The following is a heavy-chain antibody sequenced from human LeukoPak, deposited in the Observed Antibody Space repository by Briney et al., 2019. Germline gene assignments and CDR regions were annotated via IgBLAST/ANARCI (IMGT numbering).Heavy chain of an antibody. CDR1: GFTFSSYS. CDR2: ISSSSYI. Sequence: PGGSLRLSCAASGFTFSSYSMNWVRQAPGKGLEWVSSISSSSYIYYADSVKGRFTISRDNAKNSLYLQMNSLRAEDTAVYYCARALTTVTTNAFDIWGQGTMVTVSS. V-gene: IGHV3-21*01. CDR3: ARALTTVTTNAFDI. D-gene: IGHD4-17*01. J-gene: IGHJ3*02.